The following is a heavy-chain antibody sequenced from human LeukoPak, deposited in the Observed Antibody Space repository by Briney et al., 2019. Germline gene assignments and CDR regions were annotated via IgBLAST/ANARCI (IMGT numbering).Heavy chain of an antibody. J-gene: IGHJ4*02. CDR3: ARAPAPPHVLRYFDWLLPTFDY. V-gene: IGHV3-11*06. CDR2: ISSSSSYT. CDR1: GFTFSDYY. Sequence: GGSLRLSCAASGFTFSDYYMSWIRQAPGKGLEWVSYISSSSSYTNYADSVKGRFTISRDNAKNSLCLQMNSLRAEDTAVYYCARAPAPPHVLRYFDWLLPTFDYWGQGTLVTVSS. D-gene: IGHD3-9*01.